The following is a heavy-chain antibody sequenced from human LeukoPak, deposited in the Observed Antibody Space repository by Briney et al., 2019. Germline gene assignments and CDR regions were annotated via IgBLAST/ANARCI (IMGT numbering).Heavy chain of an antibody. V-gene: IGHV7-4-1*02. D-gene: IGHD2-15*01. Sequence: ASVKVSCKASGYTFTSYAMNWVRQAPGQGLEWMGWINTDTGNPTYAQGFTGRFVFSLDTSVSTAYLQISSLKAEDTAVYYCARGYCSGGTCPTFIDYWGQGTLVTVSS. CDR3: ARGYCSGGTCPTFIDY. J-gene: IGHJ4*02. CDR1: GYTFTSYA. CDR2: INTDTGNP.